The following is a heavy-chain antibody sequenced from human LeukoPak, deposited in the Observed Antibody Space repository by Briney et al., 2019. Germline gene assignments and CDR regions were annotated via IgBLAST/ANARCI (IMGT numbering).Heavy chain of an antibody. CDR1: GYSFSTSD. Sequence: GGSLRLSCAAPGYSFSTSDMHWVRQASGRGLEWVSSIASTGETYYAPSVKGRFTISRENAKNSLYLQMNSLRAGDTAVYHCVRGGEIGLDYWGQGTLVTVSS. D-gene: IGHD3-16*01. J-gene: IGHJ4*02. CDR2: IASTGET. V-gene: IGHV3-13*01. CDR3: VRGGEIGLDY.